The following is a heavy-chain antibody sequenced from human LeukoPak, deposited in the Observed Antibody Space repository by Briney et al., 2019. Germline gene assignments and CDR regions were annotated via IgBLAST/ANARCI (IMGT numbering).Heavy chain of an antibody. CDR2: ISSSSSYI. Sequence: GGSLRLSCAASGFTFSSYSMNWVRQAPGKGLEWVSSISSSSSYIYYADSVKGRFTISRDNAKNSLHLQTNSLRAEDTAVYYCASGYYYDSSGSNAFDIWGQGTMVTVSS. J-gene: IGHJ3*02. V-gene: IGHV3-21*01. CDR3: ASGYYYDSSGSNAFDI. D-gene: IGHD3-22*01. CDR1: GFTFSSYS.